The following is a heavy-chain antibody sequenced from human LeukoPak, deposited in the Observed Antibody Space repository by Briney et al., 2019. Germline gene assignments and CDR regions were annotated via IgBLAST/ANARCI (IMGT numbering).Heavy chain of an antibody. CDR3: ARVRSGYYIDY. CDR2: LWYDGNNK. CDR1: GFTFSSYG. J-gene: IGHJ4*02. V-gene: IGHV3-33*01. D-gene: IGHD3-22*01. Sequence: PGGSLRLSCAASGFTFSSYGIHWVRQAPGKGLEWVTILWYDGNNKYYADSVKGRFTISRDNAQNSLSLQMSSLRDEDTAVYYCARVRSGYYIDYWGQGTLVTVSS.